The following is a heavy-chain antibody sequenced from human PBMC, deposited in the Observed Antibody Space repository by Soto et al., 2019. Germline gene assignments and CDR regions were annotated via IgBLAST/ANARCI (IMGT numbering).Heavy chain of an antibody. D-gene: IGHD1-1*01. Sequence: LRLSCAASGFTFRGDAMSWVRQAPGKGLEWVSSISGSGEMTHYAESVKGRFTISRDNSKNTLYLQMESLRAEDTALYYCARSEMTYNRNVWGQGTLVTVSS. CDR1: GFTFRGDA. CDR3: ARSEMTYNRNV. CDR2: ISGSGEMT. V-gene: IGHV3-23*01. J-gene: IGHJ4*02.